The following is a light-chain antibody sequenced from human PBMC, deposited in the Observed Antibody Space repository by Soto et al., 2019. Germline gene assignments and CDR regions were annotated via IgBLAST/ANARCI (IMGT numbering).Light chain of an antibody. Sequence: DIVMTQSPDSLAVSLGERATINCKSSQSVLYSSNNENYLTWYQHKPGQAPKVLIYWASTRESGVPDRISGSGSGTDFTLTISSLQAEDVAVYYCQKYNNWPPEYTFGQGTKLEIK. CDR3: QKYNNWPPEYT. CDR1: QSVLYSSNNENY. CDR2: WAS. J-gene: IGKJ2*01. V-gene: IGKV4-1*01.